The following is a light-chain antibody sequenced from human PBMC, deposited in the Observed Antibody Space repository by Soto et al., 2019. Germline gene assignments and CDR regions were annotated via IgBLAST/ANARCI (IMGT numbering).Light chain of an antibody. CDR2: AAS. CDR3: LHSRDSVST. CDR1: QSVDSKY. V-gene: IGKV3-20*01. J-gene: IGKJ3*01. Sequence: EIVMTQSPATLSVSPGERVTLFCRASQSVDSKYLAWYQQKPGQAPRILIFAASSRATGIPDRFSGSGSGTDFTLTISRLEPEDFALYYCLHSRDSVSTFGPGTKVDIK.